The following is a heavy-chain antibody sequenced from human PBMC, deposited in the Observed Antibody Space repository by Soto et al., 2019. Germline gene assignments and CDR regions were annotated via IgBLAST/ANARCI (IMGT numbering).Heavy chain of an antibody. CDR2: IYYSGST. CDR1: GGSISSGDYY. D-gene: IGHD1-26*01. V-gene: IGHV4-30-4*01. CDR3: ARDRVGPYYYYGMDV. J-gene: IGHJ6*02. Sequence: SETLSLTCTVSGGSISSGDYYWSWIRQPPGKGLEWIGYIYYSGSTYYNPSLKSRVTISVDTSKNQFSLKLSSVTAADTAVYYCARDRVGPYYYYGMDVWGQGTTVTVSS.